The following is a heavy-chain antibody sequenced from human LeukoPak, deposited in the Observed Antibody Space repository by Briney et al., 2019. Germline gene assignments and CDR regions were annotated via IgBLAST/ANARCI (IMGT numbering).Heavy chain of an antibody. CDR2: VHYSGTA. J-gene: IGHJ6*03. D-gene: IGHD3-3*01. CDR3: ARRGVTIFAGWDYYYMDV. CDR1: DGSITNFD. Sequence: SETLSLTCTVSDGSITNFDWSWVRQPPGKGLEFIGHVHYSGTANYNPSLRSRVTISIDTSKKHFFLKLKSVTAADTAVYYCARRGVTIFAGWDYYYMDVWGKGTTVTVSS. V-gene: IGHV4-59*01.